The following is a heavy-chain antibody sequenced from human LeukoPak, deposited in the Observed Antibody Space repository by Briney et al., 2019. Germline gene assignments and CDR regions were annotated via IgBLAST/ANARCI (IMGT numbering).Heavy chain of an antibody. D-gene: IGHD6-19*01. CDR1: GGSFSGYY. J-gene: IGHJ5*02. CDR3: ARAGAIAVAGRGPWFDP. V-gene: IGHV4-34*01. CDR2: INHSGST. Sequence: SETPSLTCAVYGGSFSGYYWSWIRQPPGKGLEWIGEINHSGSTNYNPSLKSRVTISVDTSKNQFSLKLSSVTAADTAVYYCARAGAIAVAGRGPWFDPWGQGTLVTVSS.